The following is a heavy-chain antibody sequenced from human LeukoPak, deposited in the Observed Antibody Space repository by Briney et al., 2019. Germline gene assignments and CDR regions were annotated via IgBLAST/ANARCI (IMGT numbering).Heavy chain of an antibody. D-gene: IGHD3-22*01. CDR3: AEENYYDSSGPGAFDI. V-gene: IGHV1-69*13. J-gene: IGHJ3*02. CDR1: GGTFSSYA. Sequence: SVKVSCKASGGTFSSYAISWVRQAPGQGLEWMGGIIPIFGTANYAQKFQGRVTITADESTSTAYMELSSLRSEDTAVYYCAEENYYDSSGPGAFDIWGQGTMVTVSS. CDR2: IIPIFGTA.